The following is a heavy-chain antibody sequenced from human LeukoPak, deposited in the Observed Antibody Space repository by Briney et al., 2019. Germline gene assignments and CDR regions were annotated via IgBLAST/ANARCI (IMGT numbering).Heavy chain of an antibody. CDR3: ARRRRLTGYDYDY. V-gene: IGHV4-39*07. J-gene: IGHJ4*02. CDR2: INHSGST. Sequence: SETLSLTCTVSSDSISSDNYYWGWIRRPPGKGLEWIGEINHSGSTNYNPSLKSRVTISVDTSKNQFSLKLSSVTAADTAVYYCARRRRLTGYDYDYWGQGTLVTVSS. CDR1: SDSISSDNYY. D-gene: IGHD3-9*01.